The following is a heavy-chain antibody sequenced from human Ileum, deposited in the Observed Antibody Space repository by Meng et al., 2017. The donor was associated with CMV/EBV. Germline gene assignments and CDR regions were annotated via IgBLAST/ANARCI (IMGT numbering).Heavy chain of an antibody. CDR1: GGSISSYY. Sequence: SETLSLTCTVSGGSISSYYWSWIRQPPGKGLEWIGYIYYSGSTNYNPSLKSRVTISVDTSKNQFSLKLSSVTAADTAVYYCARGYLYCSSTNCLDYWGQGTLVTVSS. J-gene: IGHJ4*02. CDR2: IYYSGST. CDR3: ARGYLYCSSTNCLDY. V-gene: IGHV4-59*01. D-gene: IGHD2-2*01.